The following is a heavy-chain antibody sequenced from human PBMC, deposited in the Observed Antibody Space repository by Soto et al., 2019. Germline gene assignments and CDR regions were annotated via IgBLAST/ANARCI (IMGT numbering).Heavy chain of an antibody. J-gene: IGHJ4*02. Sequence: HPGGSLRLSCAASGFTFSSYAMSWVRQAPGKGLEWVSAISGSGGSTYYADSVKGRFTISRDNSKNTLYLQMNSLRAEDTAVYYCAKVRITMVRGVIISGGYFDYWGQGTLVTVSS. CDR2: ISGSGGST. D-gene: IGHD3-10*01. V-gene: IGHV3-23*01. CDR3: AKVRITMVRGVIISGGYFDY. CDR1: GFTFSSYA.